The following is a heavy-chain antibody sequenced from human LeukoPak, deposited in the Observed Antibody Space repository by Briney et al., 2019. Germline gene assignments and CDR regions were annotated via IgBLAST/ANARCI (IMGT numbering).Heavy chain of an antibody. D-gene: IGHD6-25*01. CDR1: GGSINNGDYY. CDR2: IYYGGNT. V-gene: IGHV4-31*03. Sequence: SETLSLTCTVSGGSINNGDYYWSWIRQHPGKGLEWIGYIYYGGNTYYSSSLKSRVTISVDTSKNQFSLILSSVTAADTAVYYCASGGKAAAGEIVAYWGQGTVVTVSS. J-gene: IGHJ4*02. CDR3: ASGGKAAAGEIVAY.